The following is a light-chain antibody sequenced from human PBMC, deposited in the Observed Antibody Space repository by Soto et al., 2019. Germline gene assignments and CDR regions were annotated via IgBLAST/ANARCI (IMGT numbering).Light chain of an antibody. CDR1: QNISSY. V-gene: IGKV3-11*01. J-gene: IGKJ1*01. CDR3: QQYMSYS. CDR2: DVS. Sequence: IVFTQSPATLSLSPGKRATLSCRASQNISSYLIWYQQKPGQAPRLLIYDVSNRATGIPARFSGSGSGTEFTLTISSLQPDDFATYYCQQYMSYSFGQGTKVDIK.